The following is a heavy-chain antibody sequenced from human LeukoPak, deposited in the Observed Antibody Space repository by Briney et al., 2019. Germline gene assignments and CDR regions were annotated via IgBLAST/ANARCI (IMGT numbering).Heavy chain of an antibody. CDR1: GYTFTSYY. D-gene: IGHD6-19*01. V-gene: IGHV1-46*01. CDR3: ARDRGIAVAGGSADY. Sequence: ASVKVSCKASGYTFTSYYMHWVRQAPGQGLEWMGIINPSGGSTSYAQKFQGRVTMTRDMSTSTVYMELSSLRSEDTAVYYCARDRGIAVAGGSADYWGQGTLVTVSS. J-gene: IGHJ4*02. CDR2: INPSGGST.